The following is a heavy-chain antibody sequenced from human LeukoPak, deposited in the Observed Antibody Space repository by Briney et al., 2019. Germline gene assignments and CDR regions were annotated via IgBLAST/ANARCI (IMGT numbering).Heavy chain of an antibody. Sequence: SQTLSLTWAVSGGSISSGGYSWSWIRQPPGKGLEWIGYIYHSGSTYYNPSLKSRVTISVDRSKNQFSLKLSSVTAADTAVYYCARGGLAHHFDYWGQGTLVTVSS. CDR2: IYHSGST. CDR3: ARGGLAHHFDY. J-gene: IGHJ4*02. V-gene: IGHV4-30-2*01. CDR1: GGSISSGGYS.